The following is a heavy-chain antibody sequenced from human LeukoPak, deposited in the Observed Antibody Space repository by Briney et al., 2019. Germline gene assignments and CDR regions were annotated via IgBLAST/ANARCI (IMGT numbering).Heavy chain of an antibody. CDR2: IRYDGSNK. J-gene: IGHJ5*02. CDR3: AKDATITMVRGVINWFDP. D-gene: IGHD3-10*01. CDR1: GFTFSSYG. V-gene: IGHV3-30*02. Sequence: GGSLRLSCAASGFTFSSYGMHWVRQAPGKGLEWVAFIRYDGSNKYYADSVKGRSTISRDNSKNTLYPQMNSLRAEDTAVYYCAKDATITMVRGVINWFDPWGQGTLVTVSS.